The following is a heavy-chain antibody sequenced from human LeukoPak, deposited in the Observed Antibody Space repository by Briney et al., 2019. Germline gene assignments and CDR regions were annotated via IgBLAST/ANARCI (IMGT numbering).Heavy chain of an antibody. CDR3: ARGNTMVRRYGMDV. D-gene: IGHD3-10*01. V-gene: IGHV1-69*04. Sequence: GASVKVSCKASGGTFSSYAISWVRQAPGQGLEWLGRIIPILGIANYAQKFQGRVTITADKSTSTAYMELSSLRSEDTAVYYCARGNTMVRRYGMDVWGQGTTVTVSS. CDR2: IIPILGIA. CDR1: GGTFSSYA. J-gene: IGHJ6*02.